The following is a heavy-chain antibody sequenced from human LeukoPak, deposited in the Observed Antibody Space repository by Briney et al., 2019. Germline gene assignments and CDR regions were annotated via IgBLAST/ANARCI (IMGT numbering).Heavy chain of an antibody. J-gene: IGHJ6*02. CDR2: IIPIFGTA. Sequence: SVKVSCKASGGTFSSYAISWVRQAPGQGLEWMGGIIPIFGTANYAQKFQGRVTITADESTSTAYMELSSLRSEDTAVYYCATHDYGDLRDYYGMDVWGQGTTVTVSS. CDR3: ATHDYGDLRDYYGMDV. V-gene: IGHV1-69*13. CDR1: GGTFSSYA. D-gene: IGHD4-17*01.